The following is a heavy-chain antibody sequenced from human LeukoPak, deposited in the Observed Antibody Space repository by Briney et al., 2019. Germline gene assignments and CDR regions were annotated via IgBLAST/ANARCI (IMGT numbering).Heavy chain of an antibody. Sequence: GGSLRLSCAASGFTFSDYYMSRIRQAPGKGLEWISYISGGGSTIYYADSVKGRFTISRDNAKNSLYLQMNSLRAEDTAVYYCARLHVKFYCSGGSCYPGHWGQGTLVTVSS. CDR2: ISGGGSTI. D-gene: IGHD2-15*01. CDR3: ARLHVKFYCSGGSCYPGH. J-gene: IGHJ4*02. V-gene: IGHV3-11*01. CDR1: GFTFSDYY.